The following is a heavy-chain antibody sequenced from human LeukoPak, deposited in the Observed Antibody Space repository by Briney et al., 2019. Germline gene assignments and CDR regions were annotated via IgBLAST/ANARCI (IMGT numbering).Heavy chain of an antibody. CDR3: ARGPTRYYFDY. V-gene: IGHV4-59*01. Sequence: HSETLSLTCPVSGGSISSYYWSWIRQPPGKELEWIGYIYYSGSTNYNPSLKSRVTISVDTSKNQFSLKLTSVTAADTAVYYCARGPTRYYFDYWGQGTLVTVSS. J-gene: IGHJ4*02. CDR2: IYYSGST. CDR1: GGSISSYY.